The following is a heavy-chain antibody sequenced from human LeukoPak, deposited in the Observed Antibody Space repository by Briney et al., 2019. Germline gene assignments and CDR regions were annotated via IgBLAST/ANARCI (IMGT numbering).Heavy chain of an antibody. CDR3: ARPYYYDSRIDP. V-gene: IGHV4-30-4*01. J-gene: IGHJ5*02. CDR1: GGSISSGDYY. Sequence: PSQTLSLTCTVSGGSISSGDYYWSWIRQPPGKGLEWIAYMYYSGSTHYNPSLKSRVTMSADTSEIQLSLKLSSVTAADTAVYYCARPYYYDSRIDPWGQGILVTVSS. D-gene: IGHD3-22*01. CDR2: MYYSGST.